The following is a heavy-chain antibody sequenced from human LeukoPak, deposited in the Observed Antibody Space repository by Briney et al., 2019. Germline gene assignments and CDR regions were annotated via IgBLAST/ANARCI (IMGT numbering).Heavy chain of an antibody. V-gene: IGHV1-69*05. CDR2: IIPIFGTA. Sequence: GASVEVSCKASGGTFSSYAISWVRQAPGQGLEWMGGIIPIFGTANYAQKFQGRVTITTDESTSTAYMELSSLRSEDTAVYYCASRNDYCSSTSCSPLGYYYYMDVWGKGTTVTVSS. J-gene: IGHJ6*03. D-gene: IGHD2-2*01. CDR3: ASRNDYCSSTSCSPLGYYYYMDV. CDR1: GGTFSSYA.